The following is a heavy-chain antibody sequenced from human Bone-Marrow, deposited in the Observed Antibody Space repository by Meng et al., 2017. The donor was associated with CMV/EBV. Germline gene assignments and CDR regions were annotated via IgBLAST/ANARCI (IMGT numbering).Heavy chain of an antibody. CDR3: AREPPEHFFFDS. J-gene: IGHJ5*01. CDR2: MRHFNGEV. CDR1: GYTFVDHY. Sequence: ASVKVSCKASGYTFVDHYIHWVRQASGQGLEWMGIMRHFNGEVQYVERFRGRVTMTRDESTNTVYMELRSLTSDDTAAYYCAREPPEHFFFDSWGQGALVTVSS. V-gene: IGHV1-46*01.